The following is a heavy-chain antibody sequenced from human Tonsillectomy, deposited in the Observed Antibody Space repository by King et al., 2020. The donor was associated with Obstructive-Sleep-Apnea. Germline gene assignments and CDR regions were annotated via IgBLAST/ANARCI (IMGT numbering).Heavy chain of an antibody. D-gene: IGHD5-12*01. J-gene: IGHJ4*02. V-gene: IGHV1-8*01. Sequence: QLVQSGAEVKKPGASVKVSCKASGYTFTSFDINWVRQATGQGLEWMGWMNPNSGNTGYAQKFQDRISMTRNTSISTAYMELSSLRSEDTAVYYCARAQTGGYEGDYWGQGTLVTVSS. CDR1: GYTFTSFD. CDR2: MNPNSGNT. CDR3: ARAQTGGYEGDY.